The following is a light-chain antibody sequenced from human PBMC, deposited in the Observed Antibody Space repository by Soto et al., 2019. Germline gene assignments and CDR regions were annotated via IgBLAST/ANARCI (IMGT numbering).Light chain of an antibody. CDR2: GAS. CDR1: QSVSSN. Sequence: EIVMTQSPATLSLSPGERSTLSCMASQSVSSNLAWYQQKPGQAPRLLIYGASTRATGIPARFSGSGSGTEFTLTISSLQSEDFAVYYCQQHDNWPRTFGQGTKVDIK. J-gene: IGKJ1*01. V-gene: IGKV3-15*01. CDR3: QQHDNWPRT.